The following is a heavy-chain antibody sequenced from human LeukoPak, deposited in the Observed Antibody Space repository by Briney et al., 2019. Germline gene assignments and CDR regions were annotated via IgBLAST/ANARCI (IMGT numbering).Heavy chain of an antibody. CDR2: IYYTGNT. D-gene: IGHD5-18*01. J-gene: IGHJ4*02. Sequence: SETLSLTXTVSGGSISSSGYYWGWIRQSPGRGLECIGTIYYTGNTYYNPSLKSRVIITVDMFKNQFSLKLSSVTVADTAVYYCARHPGYSYGYSGDYWGQGTRVTVSS. CDR1: GGSISSSGYY. CDR3: ARHPGYSYGYSGDY. V-gene: IGHV4-39*01.